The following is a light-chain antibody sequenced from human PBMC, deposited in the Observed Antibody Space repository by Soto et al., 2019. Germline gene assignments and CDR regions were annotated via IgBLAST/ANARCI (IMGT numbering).Light chain of an antibody. Sequence: QSALTQPASVSGSPGQSITISCTGTSSDVGAYDYVSWYQQHPDKAPKLIIYVVSNRPSGVSNRFSGSKSGNTASLTISGLQAEDEADYYCSLYTSSDTPYXFGTGXKLTVL. CDR1: SSDVGAYDY. CDR3: SLYTSSDTPYX. V-gene: IGLV2-14*01. CDR2: VVS. J-gene: IGLJ1*01.